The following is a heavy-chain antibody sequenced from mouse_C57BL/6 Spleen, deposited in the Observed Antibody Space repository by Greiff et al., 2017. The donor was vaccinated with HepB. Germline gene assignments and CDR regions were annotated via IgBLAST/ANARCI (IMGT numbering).Heavy chain of an antibody. J-gene: IGHJ4*01. CDR2: IYPRSGNT. Sequence: QVQLQQSGAELARPGASVKLSCKASGYTFTSSGISWVKQRTGQGLAWIGEIYPRSGNTYYNEKFKGKATLTADKSSSTAYRELRSLTSEDSAVYCCGTTVVEGDYAMDYWGQGTSVTVSS. V-gene: IGHV1-81*01. CDR3: GTTVVEGDYAMDY. CDR1: GYTFTSSG. D-gene: IGHD1-1*01.